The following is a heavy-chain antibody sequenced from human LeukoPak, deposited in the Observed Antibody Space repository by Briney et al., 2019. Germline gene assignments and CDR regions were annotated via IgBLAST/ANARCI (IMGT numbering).Heavy chain of an antibody. J-gene: IGHJ4*02. CDR3: AKDTVVGATTNLFGY. CDR1: GFTFSSYA. D-gene: IGHD1-26*01. Sequence: GGSLRLSCAASGFTFSSYAMNWVRQAPGKGLEWVSAISGSGGTTYYADSVKGRFTISRDNSKNTLYLQMNSLGAEDTAVYYCAKDTVVGATTNLFGYWGQGTLVTVTS. CDR2: ISGSGGTT. V-gene: IGHV3-23*01.